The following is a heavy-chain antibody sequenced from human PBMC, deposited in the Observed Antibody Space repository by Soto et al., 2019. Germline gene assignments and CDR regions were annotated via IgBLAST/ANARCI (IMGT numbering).Heavy chain of an antibody. V-gene: IGHV3-33*01. CDR3: ARKEYYYDSSGPIDY. CDR1: GFTFSSYG. J-gene: IGHJ4*02. Sequence: GGSLRLSCAASGFTFSSYGMHWVRQAPGKGLEWVAVIWYDGSNKYYADSVKGRFTISRDNSKNTLYLQMNSLRAEDTAVYYCARKEYYYDSSGPIDYWGQGTLVTVSS. D-gene: IGHD3-22*01. CDR2: IWYDGSNK.